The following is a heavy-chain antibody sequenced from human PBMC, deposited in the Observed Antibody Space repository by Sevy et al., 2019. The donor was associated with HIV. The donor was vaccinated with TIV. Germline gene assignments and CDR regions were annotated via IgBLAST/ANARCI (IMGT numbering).Heavy chain of an antibody. CDR2: IWYDGSNK. Sequence: GGSLRLSCAASGFTFSSYGMHWVRQAPGKGLEWVAVIWYDGSNKYYADSVKGRFTISRDNSKNTLYLQMNSLRAEDTAVYYCARVGGKTAAVAGSYYYYGMDVWGQGTTVTVSS. CDR3: ARVGGKTAAVAGSYYYYGMDV. J-gene: IGHJ6*02. CDR1: GFTFSSYG. D-gene: IGHD6-19*01. V-gene: IGHV3-33*01.